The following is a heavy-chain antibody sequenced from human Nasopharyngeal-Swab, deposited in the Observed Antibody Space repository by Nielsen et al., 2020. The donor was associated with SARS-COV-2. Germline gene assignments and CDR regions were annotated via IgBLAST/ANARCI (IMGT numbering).Heavy chain of an antibody. CDR3: AKEGATGWFDP. CDR1: GVSITSQY. CDR2: ISHNSGT. J-gene: IGHJ5*02. V-gene: IGHV4-59*11. Sequence: SETLSLTCTVSGVSITSQYWSWIRQPPGKGLEWIGYISHNSGTSYSPSLKSRVTMFMDTSKNQFSLRLRSVTAADTAVCYCAKEGATGWFDPWGQGTLVTVSS.